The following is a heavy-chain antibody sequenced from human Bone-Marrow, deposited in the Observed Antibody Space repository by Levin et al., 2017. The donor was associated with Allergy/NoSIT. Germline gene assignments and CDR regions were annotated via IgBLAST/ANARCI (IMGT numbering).Heavy chain of an antibody. CDR2: IIGDGETA. Sequence: GESLKISCAASGFTFSYYAMTWVRQPAGKGLEWVSSIIGDGETAYYADSVKGRFIISRDNSENTLYLQMNSLRVDDTAVFYCVKGSDNGVLVGAPGYYYMAVWGTGTTVTVSS. CDR3: VKGSDNGVLVGAPGYYYMAV. D-gene: IGHD2-15*01. V-gene: IGHV3-23*01. J-gene: IGHJ6*03. CDR1: GFTFSYYA.